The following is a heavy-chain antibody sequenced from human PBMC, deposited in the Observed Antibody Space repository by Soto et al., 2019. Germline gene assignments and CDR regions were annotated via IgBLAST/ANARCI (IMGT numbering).Heavy chain of an antibody. CDR1: GYSFTNNY. J-gene: IGHJ4*02. D-gene: IGHD3-22*01. V-gene: IGHV1-46*01. CDR3: ARDYGFYYDSSGFFTDRWDD. Sequence: QVQLVQSGAEVKKPGASVKISCKASGYSFTNNYIHWARQAPGQGLEWMGVINPSGGSTSYAQKVQGGVTMTRDTSTSTVYMELSSLRSEDMAVYYCARDYGFYYDSSGFFTDRWDDWGQGTLVTVSS. CDR2: INPSGGST.